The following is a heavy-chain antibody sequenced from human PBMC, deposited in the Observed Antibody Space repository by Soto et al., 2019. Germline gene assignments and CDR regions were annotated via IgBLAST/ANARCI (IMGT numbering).Heavy chain of an antibody. D-gene: IGHD2-15*01. CDR1: GFTFSDYY. CDR2: ISSSGSTI. Sequence: GGSLRLSCAASGFTFSDYYMSWIRQAPGKGLEWVSYISSSGSTIYYADSVKGRFTISRDNAKNSLYLQMNSLRAEDTAVYYCARAPGDIAYYYYMDVWGKGTTVTVSS. J-gene: IGHJ6*03. CDR3: ARAPGDIAYYYYMDV. V-gene: IGHV3-11*01.